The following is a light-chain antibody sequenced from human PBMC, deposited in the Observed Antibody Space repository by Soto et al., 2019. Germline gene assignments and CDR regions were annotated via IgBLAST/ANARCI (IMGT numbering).Light chain of an antibody. CDR1: QSVSSSY. Sequence: VLTQSPGTLSLSPGERATLSCRASQSVSSSYLAWYQQKPGQAPRLLIYNASSRATGIPDRFSGSGSGTDFTLTISRLEPEDFAVYYCQQYGNSRGTFGQGTKVDTK. CDR3: QQYGNSRGT. CDR2: NAS. J-gene: IGKJ1*01. V-gene: IGKV3-20*01.